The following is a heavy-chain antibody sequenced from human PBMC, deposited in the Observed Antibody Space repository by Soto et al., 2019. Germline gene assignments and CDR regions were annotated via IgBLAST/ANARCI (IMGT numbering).Heavy chain of an antibody. CDR1: GGSISSGVYY. V-gene: IGHV4-31*03. D-gene: IGHD1-26*01. CDR2: IYYSGST. CDR3: ARGPEPDNWLDP. Sequence: PSETLSLTCTVSGGSISSGVYYWSWIRQHPGKGLEWIGYIYYSGSTYYNPSLKSRVTISVDTSKNQFSLKLSSVTAADTAVYYCARGPEPDNWLDPGGQGTLVTVSS. J-gene: IGHJ5*02.